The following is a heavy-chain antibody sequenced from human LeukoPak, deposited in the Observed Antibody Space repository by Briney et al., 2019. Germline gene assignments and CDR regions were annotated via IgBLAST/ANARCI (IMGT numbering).Heavy chain of an antibody. CDR3: ASRDSGSYYGFDY. V-gene: IGHV4-4*02. Sequence: SETLSLTCAVSGGSISSSNWWSWVRQPPGKGLEWIGEIYHSGSTNYNPSLKSRVTISVDKSKNQFSLKLSSVTAADTAVYYCASRDSGSYYGFDYWGQGTLVTVSS. CDR1: GGSISSSNW. CDR2: IYHSGST. D-gene: IGHD1-26*01. J-gene: IGHJ4*02.